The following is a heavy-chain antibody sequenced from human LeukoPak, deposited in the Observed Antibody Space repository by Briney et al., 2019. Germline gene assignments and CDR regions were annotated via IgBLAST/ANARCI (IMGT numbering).Heavy chain of an antibody. D-gene: IGHD5-24*01. CDR3: AKDDAWLQYND. CDR2: ISPSGDIK. J-gene: IGHJ4*02. CDR1: GVTFSRHG. V-gene: IGHV3-23*01. Sequence: GGTLRLSSVASGVTFSRHGMTWVRQAPGRGLEWVSGISPSGDIKYYVDSVKGRFTVSRDNSKNTLYLQINSLRDEDTAVYYCAKDDAWLQYNDWGQGTLVTVSS.